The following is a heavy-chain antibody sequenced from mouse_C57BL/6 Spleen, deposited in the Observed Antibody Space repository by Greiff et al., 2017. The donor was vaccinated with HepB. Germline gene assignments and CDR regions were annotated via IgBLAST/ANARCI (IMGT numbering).Heavy chain of an antibody. CDR1: GYAFSSYW. CDR3: ARVQLGRDYAMDY. CDR2: IYPGDGDT. J-gene: IGHJ4*01. D-gene: IGHD4-1*02. V-gene: IGHV1-80*01. Sequence: VKLVESGAELVKPGASVKISCKASGYAFSSYWMNWVKQRPGKGLEWIGQIYPGDGDTNYNGKFKGKATLTADKSSSTAYMQLSSLTSEDSAVYFCARVQLGRDYAMDYWGQGTSVTVSS.